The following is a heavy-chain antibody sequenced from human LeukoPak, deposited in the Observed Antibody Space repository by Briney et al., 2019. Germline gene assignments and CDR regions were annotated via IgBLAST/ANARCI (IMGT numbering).Heavy chain of an antibody. V-gene: IGHV4-31*03. CDR1: GDSISSGGYY. CDR2: IYYSGST. D-gene: IGHD1-26*01. CDR3: AREAYSGSYLNWFDP. J-gene: IGHJ5*02. Sequence: SQTLSLTCTVSGDSISSGGYYWSWIRQHPGKGLEWIGYIYYSGSTYYNPSLKSRVTISVDTSKNQFSLKLSSVTAADTAVYYCAREAYSGSYLNWFDPWGQGTLVTVSS.